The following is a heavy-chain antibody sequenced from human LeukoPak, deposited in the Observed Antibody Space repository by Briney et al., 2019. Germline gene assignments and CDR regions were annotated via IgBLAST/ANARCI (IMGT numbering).Heavy chain of an antibody. J-gene: IGHJ3*02. CDR1: GYTFTGYY. CDR3: ARELSAAGRWGAFDI. D-gene: IGHD6-13*01. V-gene: IGHV1-2*02. CDR2: INPNSGDT. Sequence: GASEKVSCKASGYTFTGYYMHWVRQAPGQGLAWMGWINPNSGDTNYAQKFQGRVTMTRDTSISTAYMELSRLRSDDTAVYYCARELSAAGRWGAFDIWGQGTTVTVSS.